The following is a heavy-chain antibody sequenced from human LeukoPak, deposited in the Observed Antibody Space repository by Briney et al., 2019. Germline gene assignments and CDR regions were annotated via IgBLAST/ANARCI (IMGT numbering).Heavy chain of an antibody. CDR1: GFTFSNYA. CDR3: ARDPNGDYIGAFDF. Sequence: GGSLRLSCAASGFTFSNYAMIWVRQAPGQGLEWVSAIRSGGSAKYADPVKARFTISRDNSKNTLYLQMNSLRAEDTALYFCARDPNGDYIGAFDFLGQGTAVTVSS. CDR2: IRSGGSA. D-gene: IGHD4-17*01. V-gene: IGHV3-23*01. J-gene: IGHJ3*01.